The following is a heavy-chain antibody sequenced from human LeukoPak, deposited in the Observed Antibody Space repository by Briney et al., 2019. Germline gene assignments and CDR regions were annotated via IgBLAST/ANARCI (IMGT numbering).Heavy chain of an antibody. Sequence: PGGSLRLSCAASGFTFSDYYMSWIRQAPGKGLEWVSYISSSGSTIYYADSVKGRFTISRDNAKNSLYLQMNSLRAEDTAVYYCARGHIRSSSWEYYYYYYGMDVWGQGTTVTVSS. CDR2: ISSSGSTI. J-gene: IGHJ6*02. D-gene: IGHD6-13*01. CDR3: ARGHIRSSSWEYYYYYYGMDV. CDR1: GFTFSDYY. V-gene: IGHV3-11*01.